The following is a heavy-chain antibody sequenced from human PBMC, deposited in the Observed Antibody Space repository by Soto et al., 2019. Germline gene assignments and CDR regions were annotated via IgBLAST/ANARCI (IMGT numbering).Heavy chain of an antibody. J-gene: IGHJ4*02. V-gene: IGHV4-59*01. D-gene: IGHD1-7*01. CDR3: ARVMTGTYLDVFDS. Sequence: PSETLSLTCNVSGGSINGYYWSWIRQPPGKGLEWIGYIFYSGTTNYNPSLKSRVTMSVDTSKTQFSLKLRSATSADTAVYYCARVMTGTYLDVFDSWGQGTMLTVYS. CDR2: IFYSGTT. CDR1: GGSINGYY.